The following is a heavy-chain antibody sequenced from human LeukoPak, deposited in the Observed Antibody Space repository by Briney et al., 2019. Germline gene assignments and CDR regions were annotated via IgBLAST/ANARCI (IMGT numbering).Heavy chain of an antibody. CDR3: ARALERYYYDSSGYYAHFDY. CDR2: IYYSGST. V-gene: IGHV4-39*01. D-gene: IGHD3-22*01. J-gene: IGHJ4*02. Sequence: SETLSLTCTVSGGSITSSSYYWGWIRQPPGKGLEWIGSIYYSGSTYYNPSFKSRVTISVDTSKNQFSLKLSSVTAADTAVYYCARALERYYYDSSGYYAHFDYWGQGTLVTVSS. CDR1: GGSITSSSYY.